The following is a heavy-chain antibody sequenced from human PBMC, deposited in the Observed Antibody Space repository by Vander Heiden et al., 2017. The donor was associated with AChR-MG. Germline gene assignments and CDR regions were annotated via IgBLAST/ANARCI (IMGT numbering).Heavy chain of an antibody. CDR2: ISSNGGST. D-gene: IGHD3-16*01. CDR3: VKGGTPYYYGMDV. Sequence: EVQLVESGGGLVEPGGSLRLSCSASGFTFSSYAWHWIRQAPGKGLEYVSAISSNGGSTYYADSVKGRFTISRDNSKNTLYLQMSSLRAEDTAVYYCVKGGTPYYYGMDVWGQGTTVTVSS. CDR1: GFTFSSYA. V-gene: IGHV3-64D*06. J-gene: IGHJ6*02.